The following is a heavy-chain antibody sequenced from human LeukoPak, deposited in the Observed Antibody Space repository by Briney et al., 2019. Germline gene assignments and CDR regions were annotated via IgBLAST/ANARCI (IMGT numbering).Heavy chain of an antibody. CDR1: GFTFSSYS. J-gene: IGHJ4*02. CDR3: AKGAAAGIYSPVGFDY. D-gene: IGHD6-13*01. CDR2: ISGSGGST. Sequence: PGGSLRLSCAASGFTFSSYSMNWVRQAPGKGLEWVSAISGSGGSTYYADSVKGRFTISRDNSKNTLYLQMNSLRAEDTAVYYCAKGAAAGIYSPVGFDYWGQGTLVTVSS. V-gene: IGHV3-23*01.